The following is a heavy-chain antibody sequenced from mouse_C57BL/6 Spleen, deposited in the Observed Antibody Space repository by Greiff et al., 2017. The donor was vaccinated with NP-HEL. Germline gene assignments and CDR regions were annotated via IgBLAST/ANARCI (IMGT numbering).Heavy chain of an antibody. J-gene: IGHJ2*01. CDR2: ISYDGSN. Sequence: EVQVVESGPGLVKPSQSLSLTCSVTGYSITSGYYWNWIRQFPGNKLEWMGYISYDGSNNYNPSLKNRISITRETSKNQFFLKLNSVTTEDTATYYCARGGIYYDYVDYGGQGTTLTVSS. D-gene: IGHD2-4*01. CDR1: GYSITSGYY. V-gene: IGHV3-6*01. CDR3: ARGGIYYDYVDY.